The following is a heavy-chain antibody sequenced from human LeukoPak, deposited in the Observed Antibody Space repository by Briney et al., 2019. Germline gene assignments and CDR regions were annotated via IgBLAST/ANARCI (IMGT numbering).Heavy chain of an antibody. D-gene: IGHD3-16*02. CDR3: GGGSYRYYYYGMDV. V-gene: IGHV1-2*02. Sequence: ASVKVSCKASGYTFTGYYMHWVRQAPGQGLEWMGWINPNSGGTNYAQKFQGRVTMTRDTSISTAYMELSRLRSDDTAVYYCGGGSYRYYYYGMDVWGQGTTVTVSS. CDR1: GYTFTGYY. CDR2: INPNSGGT. J-gene: IGHJ6*02.